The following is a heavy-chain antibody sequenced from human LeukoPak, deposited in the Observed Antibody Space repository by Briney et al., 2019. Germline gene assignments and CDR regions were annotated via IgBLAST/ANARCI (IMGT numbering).Heavy chain of an antibody. D-gene: IGHD3-10*01. Sequence: GGSLRLSCVASGFTFSRYWMHWVRQAPGKGLVWVARINTDGSSISYADSVKGRFTISRDNAKNSLYLQMNSLRAEDTAVYYCARDHRYYYGSGSYFSYYYMDVWGKGTTVTVSS. V-gene: IGHV3-74*01. J-gene: IGHJ6*03. CDR2: INTDGSSI. CDR3: ARDHRYYYGSGSYFSYYYMDV. CDR1: GFTFSRYW.